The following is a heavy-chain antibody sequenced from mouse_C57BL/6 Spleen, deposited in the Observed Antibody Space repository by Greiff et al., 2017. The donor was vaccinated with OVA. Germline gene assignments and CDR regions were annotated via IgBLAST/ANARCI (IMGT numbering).Heavy chain of an antibody. D-gene: IGHD1-1*01. Sequence: VQLQQSVPELVKPGASVKISCKASGYTFTDYYMNWVKQSHGKSLEWIGDINPNTGGTSYNQKFKGKATLTVDKSSSTAYMERRSLTSEDSAVYYGARWYYGSSLDYWGQGTTLTVSS. CDR3: ARWYYGSSLDY. V-gene: IGHV1-26*01. CDR1: GYTFTDYY. J-gene: IGHJ2*01. CDR2: INPNTGGT.